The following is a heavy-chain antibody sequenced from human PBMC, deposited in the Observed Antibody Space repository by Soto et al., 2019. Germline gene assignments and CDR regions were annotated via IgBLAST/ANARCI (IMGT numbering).Heavy chain of an antibody. D-gene: IGHD2-2*01. CDR3: AIVEVPASHRPGMAQPVIYFQY. J-gene: IGHJ1*01. CDR1: GYSFTSYW. CDR2: IYPGDSDT. Sequence: GESLKISCKGSGYSFTSYWIGWVRQMPGKGLEWMGIIYPGDSDTRYSPSFQGQVTISADKSISTAYLQWSSLKASDTAMYYWAIVEVPASHRPGMAQPVIYFQYWGQGTLVTVSS. V-gene: IGHV5-51*01.